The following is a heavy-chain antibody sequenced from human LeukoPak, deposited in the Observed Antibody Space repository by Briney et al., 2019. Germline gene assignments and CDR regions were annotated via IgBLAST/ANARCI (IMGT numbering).Heavy chain of an antibody. V-gene: IGHV4-61*02. CDR2: ISTSGST. Sequence: SETLSLTCTVSSGSISSGTYYWSWIRQTAGKGLEWIGRISTSGSTNYNPSLKSRVTISLDTSKNHFSLKLSSVTAADTAVYYCARGWFGDVFDIWGQGTMVTVSS. D-gene: IGHD3-10*01. J-gene: IGHJ3*02. CDR3: ARGWFGDVFDI. CDR1: SGSISSGTYY.